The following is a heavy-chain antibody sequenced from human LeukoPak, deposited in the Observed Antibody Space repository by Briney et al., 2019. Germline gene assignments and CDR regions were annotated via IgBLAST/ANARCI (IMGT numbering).Heavy chain of an antibody. V-gene: IGHV1-2*02. Sequence: ASVKVSCKASGFTFTGYYMHWVRQAPGQGLEWMGWINPNSGGTNYAQKFQGRVTMTRDMSITTAYMELSRLRSDDTAVYYCARVPVGYYDSSGYHYYYYYYMDVWGKGTTVTVSS. CDR3: ARVPVGYYDSSGYHYYYYYYMDV. CDR2: INPNSGGT. CDR1: GFTFTGYY. J-gene: IGHJ6*03. D-gene: IGHD3-22*01.